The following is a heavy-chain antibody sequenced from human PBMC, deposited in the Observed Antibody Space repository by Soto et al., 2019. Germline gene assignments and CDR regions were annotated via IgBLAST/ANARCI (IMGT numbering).Heavy chain of an antibody. V-gene: IGHV4-4*02. CDR3: ARSPDSSGYYPRWYYYGMDV. D-gene: IGHD3-22*01. CDR2: IYHSGST. Sequence: SETLSLTCAVYGGSISSSNWWSWVRQPPGKGLEWIGEIYHSGSTNYNPSLKSRVTISVDKSKNQFSLKLSSVTAADTAVYYCARSPDSSGYYPRWYYYGMDVWGQGTTVTVSS. CDR1: GGSISSSNW. J-gene: IGHJ6*02.